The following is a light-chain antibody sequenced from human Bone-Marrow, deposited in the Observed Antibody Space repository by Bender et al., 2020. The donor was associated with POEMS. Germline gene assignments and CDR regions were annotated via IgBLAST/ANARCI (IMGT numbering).Light chain of an antibody. CDR2: DDS. CDR1: NIQRKS. V-gene: IGLV3-21*01. Sequence: SYVMTQPPSMSVAPGQTARMTCGGDNIQRKSLQWYRQKPGQAPVLVIFDDSNRSSGIPERFSGSNSGNTATLTISGAQAMDEADYYCQAWDRYTRIFGGGTKVTVL. J-gene: IGLJ2*01. CDR3: QAWDRYTRI.